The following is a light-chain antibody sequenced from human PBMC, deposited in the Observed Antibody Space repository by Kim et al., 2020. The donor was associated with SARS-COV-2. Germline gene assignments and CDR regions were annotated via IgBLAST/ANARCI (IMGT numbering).Light chain of an antibody. J-gene: IGKJ2*01. Sequence: EIVMTQSPAALSVSPGERATLSCRASQSVSSNLAWYQQKPGQAPRLLIYGASTRATGIPARFSGSGSGTEFTLTIGSLHSEDFAVYFCQQYNDWPYTFGQGTKLEIK. CDR3: QQYNDWPYT. CDR1: QSVSSN. V-gene: IGKV3-15*01. CDR2: GAS.